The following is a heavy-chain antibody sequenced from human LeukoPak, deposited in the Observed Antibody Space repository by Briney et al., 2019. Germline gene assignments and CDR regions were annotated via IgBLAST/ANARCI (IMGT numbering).Heavy chain of an antibody. V-gene: IGHV3-48*03. CDR2: ISSSGSTI. CDR3: ARADWNDLDY. J-gene: IGHJ4*02. D-gene: IGHD1-1*01. CDR1: GFTFSSYE. Sequence: GGSLRLSCAASGFTFSSYEMNWVRQAPGKGLEWVSYISSSGSTIYYADSVKGRFTISRDNAKNSLYLRMNSLRAEDTAVYYCARADWNDLDYWGQGTLVTVSS.